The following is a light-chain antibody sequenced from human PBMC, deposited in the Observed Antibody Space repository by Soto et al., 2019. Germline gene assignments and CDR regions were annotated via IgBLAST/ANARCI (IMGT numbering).Light chain of an antibody. V-gene: IGKV3-20*01. CDR2: DIS. CDR1: QSLTNPY. CDR3: QQYDTSPPT. Sequence: VLAPSPGTLSLSPGDRATLFFRARQSLTNPYIAWYQQKPGQAPRLLIYDISSRATGIPDRFSGSVSGTDFTLTISRLEPEDFAVYSCQQYDTSPPTFGQGTKVDIK. J-gene: IGKJ1*01.